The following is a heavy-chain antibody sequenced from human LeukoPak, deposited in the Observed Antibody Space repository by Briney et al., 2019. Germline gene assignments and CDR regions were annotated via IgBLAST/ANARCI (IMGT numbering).Heavy chain of an antibody. J-gene: IGHJ4*02. CDR3: ARDTFGTSRPSDY. CDR1: GYTFTSYA. D-gene: IGHD2-2*01. Sequence: GASVKVSCKASGYTFTSYAIQWVRQAPGQGLEWMGWINVGNGNTKYSQKFQDRVTFTRDTSATTAYMELSSLRYEDTAIYYCARDTFGTSRPSDYWGQGTLVTVSS. V-gene: IGHV1-3*01. CDR2: INVGNGNT.